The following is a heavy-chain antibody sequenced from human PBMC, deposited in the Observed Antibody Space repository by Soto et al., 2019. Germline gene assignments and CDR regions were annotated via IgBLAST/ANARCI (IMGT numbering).Heavy chain of an antibody. V-gene: IGHV5-51*01. CDR2: IYPGDSDT. D-gene: IGHD1-26*01. CDR1: AYIFANYW. Sequence: PGESLKISCKGSAYIFANYWIGWVRQMPGKGLDWMGIIYPGDSDTKYSPSFQGQVTISADKSITTAYLQWSSLKASDTAMYYCASLSRLGSQSALDYWGQGTLVTVSS. J-gene: IGHJ4*02. CDR3: ASLSRLGSQSALDY.